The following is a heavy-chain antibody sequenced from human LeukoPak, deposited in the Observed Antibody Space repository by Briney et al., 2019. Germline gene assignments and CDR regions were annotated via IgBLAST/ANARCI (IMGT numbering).Heavy chain of an antibody. CDR2: IYYRGST. CDR1: GGSISSYY. D-gene: IGHD2-15*01. J-gene: IGHJ5*02. Sequence: SGTLSLTRTVSGGSISSYYWNWLRQPPAKGLEWIGYIYYRGSTNYNPSLKSRVTISVDTANNQFSLKLSSVTAADTAVYYCARQIVVVPAALYWFDPWGQGTLVTVSS. V-gene: IGHV4-59*08. CDR3: ARQIVVVPAALYWFDP.